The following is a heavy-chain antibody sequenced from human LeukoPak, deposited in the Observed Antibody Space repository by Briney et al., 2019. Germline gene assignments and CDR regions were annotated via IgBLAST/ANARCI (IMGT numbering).Heavy chain of an antibody. J-gene: IGHJ4*02. V-gene: IGHV2-5*02. Sequence: ASGPTLVNPTQTLTLTCTFSGFSLSTSGVGVGWIRQPPGKALEWLALIYWDDDKRYSPSLKSRLTITKDTSKNQVVLTMTNMDPVDTATYYCARPGYSGSYLYFDYWGQGTLVTVSS. CDR2: IYWDDDK. CDR1: GFSLSTSGVG. CDR3: ARPGYSGSYLYFDY. D-gene: IGHD6-13*01.